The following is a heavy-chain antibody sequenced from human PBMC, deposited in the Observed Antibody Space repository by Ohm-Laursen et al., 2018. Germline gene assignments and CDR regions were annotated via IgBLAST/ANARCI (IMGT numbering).Heavy chain of an antibody. CDR1: GYTFTSYG. CDR2: ISAYNGNT. Sequence: ASVKVSCKASGYTFTSYGISWVRQAPGQGLEWMGWISAYNGNTNYAQKLQGRVTMTTDTSTSTAYMELRSLRSDDTAVYYCARDRGIAVAGHYYYGMDVWGQGTMVTVSS. J-gene: IGHJ6*02. CDR3: ARDRGIAVAGHYYYGMDV. D-gene: IGHD6-19*01. V-gene: IGHV1-18*01.